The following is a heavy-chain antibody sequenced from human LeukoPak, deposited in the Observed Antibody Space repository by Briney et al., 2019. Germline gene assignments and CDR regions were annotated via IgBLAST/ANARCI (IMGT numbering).Heavy chain of an antibody. CDR1: GFTFDDYA. CDR2: ISGDGGST. D-gene: IGHD6-13*01. J-gene: IGHJ4*02. V-gene: IGHV3-43*02. Sequence: GGSLRLSCAASGFTFDDYAMHWVRQAPGKGLEWVSLISGDGGSTYYADSVKGRFTISRDNSKNSLYLQMNSLRTEDTALYYCAATISRGAAADYWGQGTLVTVSS. CDR3: AATISRGAAADY.